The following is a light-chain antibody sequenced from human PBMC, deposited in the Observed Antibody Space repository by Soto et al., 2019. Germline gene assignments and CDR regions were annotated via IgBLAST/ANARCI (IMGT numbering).Light chain of an antibody. CDR3: HHDGMWPSP. CDR1: QGFGST. J-gene: IGKJ4*01. CDR2: DAS. Sequence: TRSSDALSVSAGEAATLSCGSSQGFGSTLAWYQQNLGQTPRLLIYDASTRAAGVPDRFSGSGAGTDFTLTINRLQSVHFAVCHCHHDGMWPSPVGRGTKVDIK. V-gene: IGKV3-15*01.